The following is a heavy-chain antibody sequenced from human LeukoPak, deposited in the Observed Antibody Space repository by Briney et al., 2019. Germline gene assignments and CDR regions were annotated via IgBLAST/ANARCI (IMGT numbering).Heavy chain of an antibody. CDR2: IYSGGST. Sequence: PGGSLRLSCAASGFTVSSNYMSWVRQAPGKGLEWVSVIYSGGSTYYADSVKGRFTISRDNSKNTLYLQMNSLRAEDTAVYYCARRSNAGFYGMDVWGQETTVTVSS. D-gene: IGHD4/OR15-4a*01. J-gene: IGHJ6*02. V-gene: IGHV3-66*01. CDR1: GFTVSSNY. CDR3: ARRSNAGFYGMDV.